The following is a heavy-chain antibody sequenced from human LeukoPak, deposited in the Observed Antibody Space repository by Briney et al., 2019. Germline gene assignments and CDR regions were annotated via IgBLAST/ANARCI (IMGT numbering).Heavy chain of an antibody. CDR3: ARYCSSTSCRALGAFDI. J-gene: IGHJ3*02. D-gene: IGHD2-2*01. CDR2: IYYSGST. CDR1: GGSISSCGYY. V-gene: IGHV4-31*03. Sequence: SQTLSLTCTVSGGSISSCGYYWSWIRQHPGKGLEWIGYIYYSGSTYYNPSLKSRVTISVDTSKNQFSLKLSSVTAADTAVYYCARYCSSTSCRALGAFDIWGQGTMVTVSS.